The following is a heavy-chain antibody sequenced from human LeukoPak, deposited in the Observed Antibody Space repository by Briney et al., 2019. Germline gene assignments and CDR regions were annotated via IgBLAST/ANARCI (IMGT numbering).Heavy chain of an antibody. J-gene: IGHJ4*02. D-gene: IGHD3-3*01. CDR3: ARAYDKGWRYDFWSGYPDSYFDY. CDR2: IKQDGSEK. CDR1: GFTFSSYW. Sequence: GGSLRLSCAASGFTFSSYWMSWVRQAPGKGLEWVANIKQDGSEKYYVDSVKGRFTISRDNAENSLYLQMNSLRAEDTAVYYCARAYDKGWRYDFWSGYPDSYFDYWGQGTLVTVSS. V-gene: IGHV3-7*03.